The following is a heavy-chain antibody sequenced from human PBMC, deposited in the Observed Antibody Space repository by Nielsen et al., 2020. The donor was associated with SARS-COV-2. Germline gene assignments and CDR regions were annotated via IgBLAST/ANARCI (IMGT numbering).Heavy chain of an antibody. CDR2: IRSDGTGA. V-gene: IGHV3-7*03. J-gene: IGHJ4*02. CDR1: GFTFSASW. CDR3: KSEGN. Sequence: GGSLRLSCAASGFTFSASWMDWVRQAPGKGLEWLSNIRSDGTGANYVDSVKGRFTISRDNAKNLLYLQMSSLRADDTAVYFCKSEGNWGQGTLVTVSS.